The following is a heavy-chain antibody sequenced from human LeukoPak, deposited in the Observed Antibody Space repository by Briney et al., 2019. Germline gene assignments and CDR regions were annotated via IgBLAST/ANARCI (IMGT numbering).Heavy chain of an antibody. J-gene: IGHJ4*02. V-gene: IGHV1-2*02. CDR1: GNTFTGYC. CDR3: ARKWIFSSGYYYFDY. Sequence: ASVKVSCKASGNTFTGYCMHWVRQAPGQGLEWMGWINPNSGGTNYAQNFQGRVTMTRDTSISTAYMELSRLRSDDTAVYYCARKWIFSSGYYYFDYWGQGTLVTVSS. D-gene: IGHD3-22*01. CDR2: INPNSGGT.